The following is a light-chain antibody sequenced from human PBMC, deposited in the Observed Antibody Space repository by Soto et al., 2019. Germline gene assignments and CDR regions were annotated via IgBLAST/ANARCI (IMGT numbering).Light chain of an antibody. CDR2: RAS. CDR1: QSISSW. CDR3: QQYNSYPWT. V-gene: IGKV1-5*03. J-gene: IGKJ1*01. Sequence: DIQVTQSPSTLSASVGDRVTITCRASQSISSWLAWYQQKPGKAPKLLIYRASTLENEVPSRFSXXGTGXXFTLTISSLQPDDFATYYCQQYNSYPWTFGQGTKVEIK.